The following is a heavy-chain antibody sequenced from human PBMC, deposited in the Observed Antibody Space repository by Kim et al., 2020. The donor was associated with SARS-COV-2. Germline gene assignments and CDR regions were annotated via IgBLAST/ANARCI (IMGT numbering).Heavy chain of an antibody. D-gene: IGHD3-22*01. CDR3: ARAPRVVVITHFDC. V-gene: IGHV4-31*02. Sequence: IPSLNSRVTIAVDTSKNPFSLKLGSVSAADTNVYYCARAPRVVVITHFDCWGQGTLVTVSS. J-gene: IGHJ4*02.